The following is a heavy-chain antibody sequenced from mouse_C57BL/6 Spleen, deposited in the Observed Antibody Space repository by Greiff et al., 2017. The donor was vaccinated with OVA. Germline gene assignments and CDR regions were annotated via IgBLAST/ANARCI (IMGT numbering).Heavy chain of an antibody. Sequence: QVQLQQSGAELVMPGASVKLSCKASGYTFTSYWMHWVKQRPGQGLEWIGEIDPSDSYTNYNQKFKGKSTLTVDKSSSTAYMQLSSLTSEDSAVYYCARGTTVRFDYWGQGTTLTVSS. CDR1: GYTFTSYW. D-gene: IGHD1-1*01. CDR2: IDPSDSYT. CDR3: ARGTTVRFDY. V-gene: IGHV1-69*01. J-gene: IGHJ2*01.